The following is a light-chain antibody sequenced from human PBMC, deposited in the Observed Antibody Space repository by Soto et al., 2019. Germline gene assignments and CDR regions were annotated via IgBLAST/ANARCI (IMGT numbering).Light chain of an antibody. CDR1: QSISNY. CDR3: QQSYSTPYT. CDR2: ASF. V-gene: IGKV1-39*01. J-gene: IGKJ2*01. Sequence: DILMTQSPSSLSVSVGDRVTITCRASQSISNYLNWYQQTPGKAPKLLIYASFNLQSGVPSRFSGSGFGTDFTLSISSLEPEDFATYYCQQSYSTPYTFGQGTKLEIK.